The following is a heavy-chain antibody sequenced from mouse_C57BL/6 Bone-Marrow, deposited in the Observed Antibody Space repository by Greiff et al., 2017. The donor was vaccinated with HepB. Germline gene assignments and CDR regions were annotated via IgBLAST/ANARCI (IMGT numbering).Heavy chain of an antibody. V-gene: IGHV6-3*01. D-gene: IGHD1-3*01. Sequence: EVNVVESGGGLVQPGGSMKLSCVASGFTFSNYWMNWVRQSPEKGLEWVAQIRLKSDNYATHYAESVKGRFTISRDDSKSSVYLQMNNLRAEDTGIYYCTSGNFAMDYWGQGTSVTVSS. CDR2: IRLKSDNYAT. J-gene: IGHJ4*01. CDR1: GFTFSNYW. CDR3: TSGNFAMDY.